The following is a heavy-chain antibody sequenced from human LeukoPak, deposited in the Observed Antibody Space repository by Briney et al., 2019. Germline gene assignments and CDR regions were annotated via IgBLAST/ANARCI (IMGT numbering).Heavy chain of an antibody. CDR3: ARDSGERGSGSYLIAY. CDR1: GFTFSSYG. J-gene: IGHJ4*02. V-gene: IGHV3-30*02. Sequence: PGRSLRLSCAASGFTFSSYGMHWVRQAPGKGLEWVAFIRYDGSNKYYADSVKGRFTISRDNSKNTLYLQMNSLRAEDTAVYYCARDSGERGSGSYLIAYWGQGTLVTVSS. CDR2: IRYDGSNK. D-gene: IGHD3-10*01.